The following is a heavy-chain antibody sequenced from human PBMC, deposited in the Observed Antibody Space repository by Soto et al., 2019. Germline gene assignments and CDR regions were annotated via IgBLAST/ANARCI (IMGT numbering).Heavy chain of an antibody. J-gene: IGHJ3*02. CDR3: ARQGSGSYNAFDI. CDR2: IYYSGST. V-gene: IGHV4-39*01. Sequence: SEILSLTCTVSGGSISSSSYYWGWIRQPPGKGLEWIGTIYYSGSTYYNPSLKSRVTISVDTSKNQFSLKLSSVTAADTAVYYCARQGSGSYNAFDIWGQGTVVTVSS. D-gene: IGHD1-26*01. CDR1: GGSISSSSYY.